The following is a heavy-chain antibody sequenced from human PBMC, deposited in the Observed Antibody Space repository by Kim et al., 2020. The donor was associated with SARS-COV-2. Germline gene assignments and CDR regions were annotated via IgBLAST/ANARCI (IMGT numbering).Heavy chain of an antibody. V-gene: IGHV1-3*01. D-gene: IGHD6-19*01. CDR1: GYTFTSYA. Sequence: ASVKVSCKASGYTFTSYAMHWVRQAPGQRLEWMGWINAGNGNTKYSQKFQGRVTITRDTSASTAYMELSSLRSEDTAVYYCARDQAVAGPRILDYWGQGTLVTVSS. CDR2: INAGNGNT. CDR3: ARDQAVAGPRILDY. J-gene: IGHJ4*02.